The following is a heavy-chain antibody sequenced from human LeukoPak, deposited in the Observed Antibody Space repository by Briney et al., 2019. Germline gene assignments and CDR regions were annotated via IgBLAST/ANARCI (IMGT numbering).Heavy chain of an antibody. J-gene: IGHJ5*02. CDR1: GGSISSGGYY. D-gene: IGHD3-3*01. CDR3: ARASWSITILGVGLDP. V-gene: IGHV4-30-2*01. CDR2: IYHSGSA. Sequence: SETLSLTCTVSGGSISSGGYYWSWIRQPPGKGLEWIGYIYHSGSAYYNPSLKSRVTISVDRSKNQFSLKLSSVTAADTAVYYCARASWSITILGVGLDPWGQGTLVTVSS.